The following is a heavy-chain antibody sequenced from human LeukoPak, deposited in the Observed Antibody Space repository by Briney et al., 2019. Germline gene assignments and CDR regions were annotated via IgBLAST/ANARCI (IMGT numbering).Heavy chain of an antibody. J-gene: IGHJ4*02. V-gene: IGHV3-23*01. CDR2: ISGGGGSK. D-gene: IGHD2-2*01. CDR3: AKDLEYQPY. Sequence: GGSLRLSCAASGFTFSSYAMSWVRQAPGKGLEWVSTISGGGGSKYYADFVKGRFTISRDNSKSTLYLQMNSLRAEDTAVYYCAKDLEYQPYWGQGTLVPVSS. CDR1: GFTFSSYA.